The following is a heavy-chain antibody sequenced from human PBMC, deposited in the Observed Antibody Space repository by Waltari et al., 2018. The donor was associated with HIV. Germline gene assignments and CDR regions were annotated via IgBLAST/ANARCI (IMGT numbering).Heavy chain of an antibody. J-gene: IGHJ4*02. Sequence: QVQLVQSGAEVKKPGASVKVSCKASGYTFTNYDINWVRQATGQGLEWMGWVNPNRGNTDYAQKFQGRVTMTRNTSIRTVYMELSSLRSGDTAVYYCARGLGGSGSSYDYYFDYWGQGTLLTVSS. CDR2: VNPNRGNT. CDR3: ARGLGGSGSSYDYYFDY. V-gene: IGHV1-8*01. CDR1: GYTFTNYD. D-gene: IGHD3-10*01.